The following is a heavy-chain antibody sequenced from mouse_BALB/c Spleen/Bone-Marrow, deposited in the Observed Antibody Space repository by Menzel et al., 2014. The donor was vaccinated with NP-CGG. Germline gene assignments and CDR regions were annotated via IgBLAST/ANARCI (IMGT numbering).Heavy chain of an antibody. V-gene: IGHV1S127*01. CDR2: IDPSDSYT. J-gene: IGHJ2*01. D-gene: IGHD2-4*01. CDR1: GYTFTSYW. CDR3: TRDDYGY. Sequence: VQLQQSGAELVKPGASVKMSCKASGYTFTSYWMHWVKQRPGQGLEWIGTIDPSDSYTSYNQKFKGKATLTVDTSSSTAYMRLSSLTSEDSAVYYCTRDDYGYWGQGTTLTVSS.